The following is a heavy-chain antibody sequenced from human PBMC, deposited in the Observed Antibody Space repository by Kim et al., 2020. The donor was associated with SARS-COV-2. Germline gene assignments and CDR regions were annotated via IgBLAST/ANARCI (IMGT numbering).Heavy chain of an antibody. CDR1: GFTFSGSA. CDR3: VPLIVGAHRDAFDI. CDR2: IRSKANSYAT. D-gene: IGHD1-26*01. V-gene: IGHV3-73*01. Sequence: GGSLRLSCAASGFTFSGSAMHWVRQASGKGLEWVGRIRSKANSYATAYAASVKGRFTISRDDSKNTAYLQMNSLKTEDTAVYYCVPLIVGAHRDAFDIWGQGTMVTVSS. J-gene: IGHJ3*02.